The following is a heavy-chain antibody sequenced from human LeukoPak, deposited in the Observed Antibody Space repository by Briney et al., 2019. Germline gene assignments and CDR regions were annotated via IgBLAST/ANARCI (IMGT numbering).Heavy chain of an antibody. J-gene: IGHJ4*02. Sequence: GESLKISCKGSGYSFSSYWIGWVRQMPEKGLEWMGIIYPGDSDTRYSPSFQGQVTISADKSISTAYLQWSSLKASDTAMYYCARPTAGRSENSGESYYFDYWGQGTLVTVSS. CDR1: GYSFSSYW. D-gene: IGHD3-10*01. CDR3: ARPTAGRSENSGESYYFDY. CDR2: IYPGDSDT. V-gene: IGHV5-51*01.